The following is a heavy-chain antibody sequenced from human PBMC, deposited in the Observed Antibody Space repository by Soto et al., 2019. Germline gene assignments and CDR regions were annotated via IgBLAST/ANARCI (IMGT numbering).Heavy chain of an antibody. CDR3: AREKGAGTYMGFDY. Sequence: SETLSLTCVVSGGSISTNNWWSWVRQSPGRGLEWIGEIYHSGSTNYNPSLKSRITMSVDKSKNQFSLELTSVTAADTAVYYCAREKGAGTYMGFDYWGQGTLVTVSS. V-gene: IGHV4-4*02. D-gene: IGHD3-10*01. J-gene: IGHJ4*02. CDR2: IYHSGST. CDR1: GGSISTNNW.